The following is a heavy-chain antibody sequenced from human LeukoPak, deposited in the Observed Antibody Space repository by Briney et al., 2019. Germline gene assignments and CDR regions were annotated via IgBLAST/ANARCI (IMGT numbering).Heavy chain of an antibody. CDR2: INPSGGST. CDR3: ARYPYDYVWGIPFDY. CDR1: GYTFTSYY. J-gene: IGHJ4*02. D-gene: IGHD3-16*01. Sequence: ASVKVSCTASGYTFTSYYMDWVRQAPGQGLEWMGIINPSGGSTSYAQKFQGRVTMTRDTSTSTVYMELSSLRSEDTAVYYCARYPYDYVWGIPFDYWGQGTLVTVSS. V-gene: IGHV1-46*01.